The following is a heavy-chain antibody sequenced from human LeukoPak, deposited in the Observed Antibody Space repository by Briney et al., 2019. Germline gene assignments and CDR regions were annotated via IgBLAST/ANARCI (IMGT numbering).Heavy chain of an antibody. CDR3: VKDGGGDYYDSSGYFGY. J-gene: IGHJ4*02. D-gene: IGHD3-22*01. CDR2: ISWNSGNI. Sequence: GGSLRLSCAASGFTFSSYWMSWVRQAPGKGLEWVSGISWNSGNIGYADSVKGRFTISRDNAKNCLYLQMNSLRAEDTALYYCVKDGGGDYYDSSGYFGYWGQGTLVTVSS. CDR1: GFTFSSYW. V-gene: IGHV3-9*01.